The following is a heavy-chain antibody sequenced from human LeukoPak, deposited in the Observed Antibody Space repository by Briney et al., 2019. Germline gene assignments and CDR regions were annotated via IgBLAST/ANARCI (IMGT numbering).Heavy chain of an antibody. CDR3: ARAIPISDYHFDY. CDR1: GGSIRSGGYY. D-gene: IGHD4-17*01. V-gene: IGHV4-31*03. CDR2: IYYSGST. Sequence: SETLSLTCTVSGGSIRSGGYYWSWIRQHPGKGLEWIGYIYYSGSTYYNPSLKSRVTISVDTSKNQFSLKLTSVTAAGTAVYYCARAIPISDYHFDYWGQGTLVTVSS. J-gene: IGHJ4*02.